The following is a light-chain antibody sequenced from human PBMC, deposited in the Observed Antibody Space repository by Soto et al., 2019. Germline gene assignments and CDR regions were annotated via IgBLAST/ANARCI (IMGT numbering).Light chain of an antibody. J-gene: IGLJ2*01. V-gene: IGLV4-69*01. CDR2: LNRDGSH. CDR1: SGHSNYA. CDR3: QNWGTGSVV. Sequence: QLVLTQSPSASASLGASVKLTCTLSSGHSNYAIAWHQQQPEQGPPYLMMLNRDGSHSKGDGVPSRFSGSSSGAERYLTTASHPAEDEADYCCQNWGTGSVVFGGGTKLTVL.